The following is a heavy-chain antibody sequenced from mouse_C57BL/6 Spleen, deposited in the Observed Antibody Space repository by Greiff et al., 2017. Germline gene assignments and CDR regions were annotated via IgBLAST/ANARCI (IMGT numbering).Heavy chain of an antibody. CDR3: ARIYYYGSSTRYYAMDY. CDR2: INPNNGGT. V-gene: IGHV1-18*01. CDR1: GYTFTDYN. D-gene: IGHD1-1*01. J-gene: IGHJ4*01. Sequence: EVQLQQSGPELVKPGASVKIPCKASGYTFTDYNMDWVKQSHGKSLEWIGDINPNNGGTIYNQKFKGKATLTVDKSSSTAYMELRSLTSEDTAVYYCARIYYYGSSTRYYAMDYWGQGTSVTVSS.